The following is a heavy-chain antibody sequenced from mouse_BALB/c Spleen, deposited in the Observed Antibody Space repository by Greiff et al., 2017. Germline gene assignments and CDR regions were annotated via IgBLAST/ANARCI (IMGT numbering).Heavy chain of an antibody. CDR1: GFNIKDTY. CDR3: AGGGGNPAWFAY. CDR2: IDPANGNT. Sequence: EVQLQQSGAELAKPGASVKLSCTASGFNIKDTYMHWVKQRPEQGLEWIGRIDPANGNTKYDPKFQGKATITADTSSNTAYLQLSSLTSEDTAVYYCAGGGGNPAWFAYWGQGTLVTVSA. D-gene: IGHD1-1*02. J-gene: IGHJ3*01. V-gene: IGHV14-3*02.